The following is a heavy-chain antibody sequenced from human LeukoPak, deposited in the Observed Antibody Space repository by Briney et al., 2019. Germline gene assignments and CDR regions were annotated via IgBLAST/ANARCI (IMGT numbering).Heavy chain of an antibody. CDR2: ISSSGRNR. Sequence: PGGSLRLSCAASGFTLSSYEMNWVRQAPGKGLEWVSYISSSGRNRYYADSVKGRFTISRDNAKNSLYLQMNSLRAEDTAVYYCAKEPWFRDYWGQGTLVTVSS. D-gene: IGHD3-10*01. CDR3: AKEPWFRDY. J-gene: IGHJ4*02. V-gene: IGHV3-48*03. CDR1: GFTLSSYE.